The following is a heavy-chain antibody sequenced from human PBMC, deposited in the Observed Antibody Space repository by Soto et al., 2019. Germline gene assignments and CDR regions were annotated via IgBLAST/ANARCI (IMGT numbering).Heavy chain of an antibody. CDR1: GGSISSDGYY. J-gene: IGHJ4*02. CDR2: VYCSESIDCTP. D-gene: IGHD2-15*01. V-gene: IGHV4-31*03. Sequence: QVQLQESGPGLVKPSQTLSLTCTVSGGSISSDGYYWSWIRQHPGKGLEWLAYVYCSESIDCTPSYNPSLKSRVAISVDTSKNQFSLKLSSVTAADTAVYYCARAAVAARPFDDWGQGTLVTVSS. CDR3: ARAAVAARPFDD.